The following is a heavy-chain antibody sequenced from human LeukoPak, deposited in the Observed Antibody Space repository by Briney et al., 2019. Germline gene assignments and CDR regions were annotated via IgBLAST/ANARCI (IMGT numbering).Heavy chain of an antibody. CDR2: IWYGGSNK. V-gene: IGHV3-33*08. J-gene: IGHJ6*03. CDR3: TTDITIFGVVKRPNYYMDV. Sequence: PGGSLRLSCAASGFTFSSYGMHWVRQAPGKGLEWVAVIWYGGSNKYYADSVKGRFTISRDNSKNTLYLQMNSLKTEDTAVYYCTTDITIFGVVKRPNYYMDVWGKGTTVTVSS. D-gene: IGHD3-3*01. CDR1: GFTFSSYG.